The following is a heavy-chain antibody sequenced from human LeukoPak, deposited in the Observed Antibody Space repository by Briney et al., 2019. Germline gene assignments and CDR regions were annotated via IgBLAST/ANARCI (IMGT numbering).Heavy chain of an antibody. CDR1: GFTFSNYW. D-gene: IGHD4-17*01. CDR2: INLDGSET. V-gene: IGHV3-7*01. CDR3: ARGYGDWLR. Sequence: GGSLTLSCAASGFTFSNYWMTWVRQGPGEGLEWLANINLDGSETHFVESMKGRFTISRDNAKNSLSLQMSGLRVEDTAVYYCARGYGDWLRGGQGTQVSVSS. J-gene: IGHJ4*02.